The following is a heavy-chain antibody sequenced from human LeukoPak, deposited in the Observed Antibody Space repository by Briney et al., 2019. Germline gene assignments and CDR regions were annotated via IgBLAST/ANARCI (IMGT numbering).Heavy chain of an antibody. J-gene: IGHJ4*02. V-gene: IGHV3-23*01. Sequence: GGSLRLSCVASGFTFSSYAMSWVRQAPGKGLEWVSAISGSGGSTYYADSVKGRFTISRDNSKNTLYLQMNSLRAEDTAVYYCAKVSPYSSSWSPFDYWGQGTLVTVSS. CDR2: ISGSGGST. CDR1: GFTFSSYA. D-gene: IGHD6-13*01. CDR3: AKVSPYSSSWSPFDY.